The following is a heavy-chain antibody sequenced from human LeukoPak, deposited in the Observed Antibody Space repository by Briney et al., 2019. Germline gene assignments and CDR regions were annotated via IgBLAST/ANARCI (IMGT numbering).Heavy chain of an antibody. CDR1: GFTFSSYA. J-gene: IGHJ5*02. Sequence: GGSLRLSCAASGFTFSSYAMSWVRQAPGKGVEWVSAIGGSGATIYYADSVKGRFTISRDNSKNTVYLQMNSLRVEDTAVYYCAKDRYCSSTSCYAGQFDPWGQGTLVTVSS. CDR3: AKDRYCSSTSCYAGQFDP. CDR2: IGGSGATI. V-gene: IGHV3-23*01. D-gene: IGHD2-2*01.